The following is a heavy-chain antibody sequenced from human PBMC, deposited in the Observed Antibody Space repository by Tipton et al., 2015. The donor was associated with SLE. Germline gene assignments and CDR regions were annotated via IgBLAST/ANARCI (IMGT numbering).Heavy chain of an antibody. CDR2: IYSGGST. CDR1: GFTVSSNY. V-gene: IGHV3-53*05. J-gene: IGHJ4*02. Sequence: SLRLSCAASGFTVSSNYMSWVRQAPGKGLEWVSVIYSGGSTYYADSVKGRFTISRDNSKNTLYLQMNSLRAEDTAVYYCARDLAAAGVDYWGQGTLVTVSS. CDR3: ARDLAAAGVDY. D-gene: IGHD6-13*01.